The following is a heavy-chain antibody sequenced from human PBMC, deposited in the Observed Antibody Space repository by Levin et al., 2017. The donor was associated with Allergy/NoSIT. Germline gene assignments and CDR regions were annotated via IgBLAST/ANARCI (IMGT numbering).Heavy chain of an antibody. V-gene: IGHV4-59*08. CDR3: ARHIKRTEGGNYLFDP. J-gene: IGHJ5*02. CDR1: DGSINNNY. D-gene: IGHD4-23*01. CDR2: ISYAGIT. Sequence: TSETLSLTCTISDGSINNNYWSWIRQSPGKGLEWIGYISYAGITACSPSLKSRLSMSVDTAKNQFSLNLSSVTAADTAVYFCARHIKRTEGGNYLFDPWGQGTLVTVSS.